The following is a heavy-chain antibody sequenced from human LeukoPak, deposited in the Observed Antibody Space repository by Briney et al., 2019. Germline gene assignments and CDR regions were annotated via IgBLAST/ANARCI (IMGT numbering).Heavy chain of an antibody. D-gene: IGHD5-12*01. Sequence: SQTLSLTCTVSGGSISSGSYYWSWIRQPAGKGLKWIGRIYTSGSTNYNPSLKSRVTISVDTSKNQFSLKLSSVTAADTAVYYCARWGYSGYDLSLSWFDPWGQGTLVTVSS. CDR2: IYTSGST. CDR1: GGSISSGSYY. J-gene: IGHJ5*02. CDR3: ARWGYSGYDLSLSWFDP. V-gene: IGHV4-61*02.